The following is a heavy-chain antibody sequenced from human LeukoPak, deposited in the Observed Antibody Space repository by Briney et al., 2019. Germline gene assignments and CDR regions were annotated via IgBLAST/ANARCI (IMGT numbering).Heavy chain of an antibody. CDR2: ISYDGSNK. CDR3: ARDRSSYGYRHFDY. CDR1: GFTFSSYG. J-gene: IGHJ4*02. Sequence: GGSLRLSCAASGFTFSSYGMHWVRQAPGKGLEWVAVISYDGSNKYYADSVKGRFTISRDNSKNTLYLQMNSLRAEDTAVYYCARDRSSYGYRHFDYWGQGTLVTVSS. V-gene: IGHV3-30*19. D-gene: IGHD5-18*01.